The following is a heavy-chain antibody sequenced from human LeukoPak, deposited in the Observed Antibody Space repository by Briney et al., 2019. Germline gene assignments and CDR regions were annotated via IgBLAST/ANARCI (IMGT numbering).Heavy chain of an antibody. J-gene: IGHJ4*02. CDR2: IYYSGST. Sequence: SETLSLTCTVSGGSISSYYWSWIRQPPGKGLEGIGYIYYSGSTNYNPSLKSRVTISVDTSKNQFSLKLSSVTAADTAVYYCARAYGSGSYGYFDYWGQGTLVTVSS. D-gene: IGHD3-10*01. CDR1: GGSISSYY. V-gene: IGHV4-59*01. CDR3: ARAYGSGSYGYFDY.